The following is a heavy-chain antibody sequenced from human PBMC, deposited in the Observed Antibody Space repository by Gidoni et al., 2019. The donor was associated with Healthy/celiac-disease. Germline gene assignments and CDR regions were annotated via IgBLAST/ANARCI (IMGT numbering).Heavy chain of an antibody. CDR1: GFTFISYA. CDR3: AKDVPYCGGDCYPLYFDY. CDR2: SSGSGGST. J-gene: IGHJ4*02. Sequence: DVPLLESGGCLVQPGGSLRLSCASYGFTFISYAMIWVRQAPGKGLEWVSASSGSGGSTYYEDSVKGRFTISRDKSKNTLYMQMNSMRAEDTAVYYCAKDVPYCGGDCYPLYFDYWGQGTLVTVSS. V-gene: IGHV3-23*01. D-gene: IGHD2-21*02.